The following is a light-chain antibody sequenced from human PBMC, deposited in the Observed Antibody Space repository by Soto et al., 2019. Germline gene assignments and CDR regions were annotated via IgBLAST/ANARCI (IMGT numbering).Light chain of an antibody. CDR3: QQYNKWPTYT. V-gene: IGKV3-15*01. CDR2: GAS. Sequence: EIVMTQSPANLSVSPGERATPSCRASQSVSSNLAWYQQKPGQGPRLLIYGASTRATSIPARFSGSESGTEFTLTINSLQSEDFAVYYCQQYNKWPTYTFGQGTKLEIK. J-gene: IGKJ2*01. CDR1: QSVSSN.